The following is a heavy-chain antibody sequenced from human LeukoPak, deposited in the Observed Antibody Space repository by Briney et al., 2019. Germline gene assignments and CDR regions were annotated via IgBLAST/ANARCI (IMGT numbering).Heavy chain of an antibody. CDR1: GGSISSGSYY. V-gene: IGHV4-61*02. CDR2: IYTSGST. J-gene: IGHJ4*02. D-gene: IGHD2-2*01. Sequence: KPSETLSLTCTVSGGSISSGSYYWSWIRQPAGKGLEWIGRIYTSGSTNYNPSLKSRVTISVDTSKNQFSLKLSSVTAADTAVYYCARFIVVVPAAIAYFDYWGQGTLVTVSS. CDR3: ARFIVVVPAAIAYFDY.